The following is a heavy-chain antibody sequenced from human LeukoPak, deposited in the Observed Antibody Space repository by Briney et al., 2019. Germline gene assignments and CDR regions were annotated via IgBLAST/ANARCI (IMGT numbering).Heavy chain of an antibody. D-gene: IGHD3-22*01. CDR2: INNDGSDT. Sequence: GGSLRLSCAASGFTFSRYWMHWVRQAPGKGLVWVSRINNDGSDTSYADSVKGRFTISRENAKNTLFLQMNSLRAEDTAVYYCAIRWYDSSGYSLIDYSGQGTLLTVSS. V-gene: IGHV3-74*01. CDR3: AIRWYDSSGYSLIDY. CDR1: GFTFSRYW. J-gene: IGHJ4*02.